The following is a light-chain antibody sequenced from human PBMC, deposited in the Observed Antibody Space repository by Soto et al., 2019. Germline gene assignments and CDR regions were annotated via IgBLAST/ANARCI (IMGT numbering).Light chain of an antibody. V-gene: IGKV3-20*01. Sequence: EMVLTQSPGPLSLSPGARASLSCRASQSVAKNYLAWYQQKPGQALRLLISDASSRATGIPDRFSGSGSGTDFTLTVSRLEAEDFAVYFCQQYASSPLTFGGGTRVEVK. J-gene: IGKJ4*01. CDR2: DAS. CDR1: QSVAKNY. CDR3: QQYASSPLT.